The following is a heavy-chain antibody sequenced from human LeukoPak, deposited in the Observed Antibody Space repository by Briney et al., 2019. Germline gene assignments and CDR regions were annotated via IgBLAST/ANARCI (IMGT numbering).Heavy chain of an antibody. V-gene: IGHV3-21*01. D-gene: IGHD3-22*01. Sequence: GGSLRLSCAASGFTFSSYSMNWVRQAPGKGLEWVSSISSSSSYIYYADSVKGRFTISRDNAKNSLYLQMNSLRAEDTAVYYCARDRVMSYYDSSGYGILDAFDIWGQGTMVTVSS. CDR3: ARDRVMSYYDSSGYGILDAFDI. CDR1: GFTFSSYS. J-gene: IGHJ3*02. CDR2: ISSSSSYI.